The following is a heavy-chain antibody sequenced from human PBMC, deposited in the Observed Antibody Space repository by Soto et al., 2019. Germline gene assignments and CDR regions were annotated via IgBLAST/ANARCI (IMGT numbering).Heavy chain of an antibody. Sequence: PGESLKISCAASGFTFSSYGMHWVRQAPGKGLEWVAVISYDGSNKYYADSVEGRFTISRDNSKNTLYLQMNSLRAEDTAVYYCANLASFSGSYYDDYWGQGTLVTVSS. J-gene: IGHJ4*02. CDR1: GFTFSSYG. V-gene: IGHV3-30*18. CDR3: ANLASFSGSYYDDY. CDR2: ISYDGSNK. D-gene: IGHD1-26*01.